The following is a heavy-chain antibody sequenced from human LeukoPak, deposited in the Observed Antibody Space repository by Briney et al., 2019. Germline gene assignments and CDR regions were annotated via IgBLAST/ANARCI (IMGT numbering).Heavy chain of an antibody. V-gene: IGHV4-59*01. Sequence: SETLSLTCTVSGGSISSYYWSWIRQPPGKGLEWIGYIYYSGSTNYNPSLKGRVTISVDTSKNQFSLKLSSVTAADTAVYYCARQYSYGPNWFDPWGQGTLVTVSS. J-gene: IGHJ5*02. CDR2: IYYSGST. CDR1: GGSISSYY. CDR3: ARQYSYGPNWFDP. D-gene: IGHD5-18*01.